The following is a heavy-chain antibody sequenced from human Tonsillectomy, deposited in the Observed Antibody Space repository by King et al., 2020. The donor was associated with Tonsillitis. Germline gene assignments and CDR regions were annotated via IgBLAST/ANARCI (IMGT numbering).Heavy chain of an antibody. Sequence: VQLQESGPGLVKPSETLSLTCTVSGGSISSYYWSWLRQPPGKGLEWIGYIYYSGSTNYNPSLKSRVTISVDTSKNQFSLKLSSVTAADTAVYYCARGQNWFDPWGQGTLVTVSS. J-gene: IGHJ5*02. CDR3: ARGQNWFDP. CDR2: IYYSGST. CDR1: GGSISSYY. V-gene: IGHV4-59*01.